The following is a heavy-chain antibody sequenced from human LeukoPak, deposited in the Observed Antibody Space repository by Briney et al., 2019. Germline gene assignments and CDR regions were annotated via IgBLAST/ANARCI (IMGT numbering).Heavy chain of an antibody. CDR1: GGSFSGYY. CDR2: INHSGST. CDR3: ASRGYDIPDYYYYGMDV. J-gene: IGHJ6*04. D-gene: IGHD3-9*01. V-gene: IGHV4-34*01. Sequence: SETLSLTCAVYGGSFSGYYWSWIRQPPGKGLKWIGEINHSGSTNYNPSLKSRVTISVDTSKNQFSLKLSSVTAADTAAYYCASRGYDIPDYYYYGMDVWGKGTTVTVSS.